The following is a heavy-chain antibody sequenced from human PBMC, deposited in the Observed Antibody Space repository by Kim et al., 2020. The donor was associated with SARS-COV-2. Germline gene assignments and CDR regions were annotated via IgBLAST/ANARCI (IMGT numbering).Heavy chain of an antibody. CDR3: AKDFQVPIQQSNGGGIDY. V-gene: IGHV3-33*06. D-gene: IGHD1-1*01. CDR2: IWSDGTNK. CDR1: GFTFSAYG. Sequence: GGSLRLSCAASGFTFSAYGVHWVRQAPGKGREWLAVIWSDGTNKYSADSVKGRFTISRDNSKKTLYLQMNSLRAEDTAVYYCAKDFQVPIQQSNGGGIDYWGQGTLVTVSS. J-gene: IGHJ4*02.